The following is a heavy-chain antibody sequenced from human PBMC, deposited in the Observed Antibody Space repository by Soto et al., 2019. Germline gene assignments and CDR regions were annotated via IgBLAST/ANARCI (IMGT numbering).Heavy chain of an antibody. D-gene: IGHD4-17*01. CDR3: ANDPVVTTVTLFDY. J-gene: IGHJ4*02. Sequence: EVQLLESGGGLVQPGGSLRLSCAASGFTFSSYAMSWVRQAPGKGLEWVSAISGSGGSTYYAGSVKGRFTISRDNPKNTLYLQMNSLRAEDTAVYYCANDPVVTTVTLFDYWGQGTLVTVSS. V-gene: IGHV3-23*01. CDR2: ISGSGGST. CDR1: GFTFSSYA.